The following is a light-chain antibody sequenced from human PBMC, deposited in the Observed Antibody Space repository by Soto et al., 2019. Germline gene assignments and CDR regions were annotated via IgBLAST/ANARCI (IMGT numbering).Light chain of an antibody. J-gene: IGLJ3*02. V-gene: IGLV2-11*01. CDR2: DVT. Sequence: QSALTQPRSVSGSPGQSVTISCTGTSSDVGAYNYVSWFQQHPGKAPKLMIYDVTERPSGVPDRFSGSKSGNTASLTISGLQAEDEADYYCCSNAGNSEVFGGGTKLTVL. CDR1: SSDVGAYNY. CDR3: CSNAGNSEV.